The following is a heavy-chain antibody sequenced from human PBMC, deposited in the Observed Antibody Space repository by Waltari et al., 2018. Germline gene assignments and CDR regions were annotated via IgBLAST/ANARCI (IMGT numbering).Heavy chain of an antibody. CDR1: GFTFSSHL. Sequence: EVQMVESGGGLVQPGGSLRLSCAASGFTFSSHLMHWVGQGPGKGRVGGARINDDGGMTAYADAVKCRVTISRDNAKNILYLEMSSLTAEDTAVYYCGRESTTDWYVDHWGQGTLVTVSS. CDR3: GRESTTDWYVDH. V-gene: IGHV3-74*01. D-gene: IGHD3-9*01. CDR2: INDDGGMT. J-gene: IGHJ4*02.